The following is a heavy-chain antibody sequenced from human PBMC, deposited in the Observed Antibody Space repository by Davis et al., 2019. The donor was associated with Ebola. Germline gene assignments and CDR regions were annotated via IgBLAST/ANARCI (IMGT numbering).Heavy chain of an antibody. CDR1: GFTLSSNY. CDR3: ARGDGYNYFGY. J-gene: IGHJ4*02. D-gene: IGHD5-24*01. CDR2: IYKGGNT. V-gene: IGHV3-53*01. Sequence: ESPKISRYASGFTLSSNYMSWVRPAPRKGQEWVSVIYKGGNTYYADSVKGRFTISRDNSKHTPYLQMNSLSAEDTALYYCARGDGYNYFGYWGQGTLVTVSS.